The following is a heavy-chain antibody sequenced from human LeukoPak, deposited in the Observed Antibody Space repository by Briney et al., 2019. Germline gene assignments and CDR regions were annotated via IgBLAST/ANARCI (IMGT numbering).Heavy chain of an antibody. CDR1: GFTFSSYG. CDR2: IRYDGSNK. Sequence: GGSLRLSCAASGFTFSSYGMHWVRQAPGKGLEWVAFIRYDGSNKYYADSVKGRFTISRDNSKNTLYLQMNSLRAEDTAVYYCAREIGGIAAAPFDYWGQGTLVTVSS. V-gene: IGHV3-30*02. J-gene: IGHJ4*02. CDR3: AREIGGIAAAPFDY. D-gene: IGHD6-13*01.